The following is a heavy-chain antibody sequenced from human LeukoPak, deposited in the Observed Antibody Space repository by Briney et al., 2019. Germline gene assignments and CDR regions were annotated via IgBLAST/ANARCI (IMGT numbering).Heavy chain of an antibody. D-gene: IGHD3-10*01. CDR3: ARDNPPQGWLGRIGGRFYYMDV. CDR1: GGSISSSSYY. CDR2: IYYSGST. Sequence: SETLSLTCTVSGGSISSSSYYWGWIRQPPGKGLEWIGHIYYSGSTNYNPSLESRVTISVDTSKNQFSLKLSSVTAADTAVYYCARDNPPQGWLGRIGGRFYYMDVWGKGTTVTVSS. V-gene: IGHV4-61*01. J-gene: IGHJ6*03.